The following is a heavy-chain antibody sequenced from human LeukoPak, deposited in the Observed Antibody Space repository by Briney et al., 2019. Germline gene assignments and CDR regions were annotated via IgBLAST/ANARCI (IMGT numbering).Heavy chain of an antibody. J-gene: IGHJ5*02. V-gene: IGHV3-7*03. Sequence: GGSLRLSCAASGFTFDDYAMHWVRQAPGKGLEWVATINLGGSNKYYVDSVMGRFTISRDDARNSLHLQMNSLRVEDTAVYYCTGIDAAWGQGTLVTVSS. D-gene: IGHD3-9*01. CDR1: GFTFDDYA. CDR3: TGIDAA. CDR2: INLGGSNK.